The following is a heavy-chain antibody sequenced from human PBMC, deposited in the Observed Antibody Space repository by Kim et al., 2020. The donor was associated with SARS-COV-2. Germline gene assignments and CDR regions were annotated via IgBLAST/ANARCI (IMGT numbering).Heavy chain of an antibody. CDR3: ARNRKQSLFYYMDV. V-gene: IGHV3-11*01. J-gene: IGHJ6*03. Sequence: YANSVTGSFTVTRDSSENTLYLKMNSLGAEDTAFYYCARNRKQSLFYYMDVWGKGTAVTVSS.